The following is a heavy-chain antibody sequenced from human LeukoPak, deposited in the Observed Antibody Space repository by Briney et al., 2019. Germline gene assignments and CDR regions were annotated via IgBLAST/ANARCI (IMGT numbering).Heavy chain of an antibody. J-gene: IGHJ4*02. Sequence: GRSLRLSCAASGFTFSSYWMHWVRQTPGKGLIYISRINNDGSSANYADSVRGRFTISRDNAENTLYLQMNSLRAEDTAVYYCAREGDGYNSPIDSWGQGTLVTVSS. CDR2: INNDGSSA. CDR3: AREGDGYNSPIDS. V-gene: IGHV3-74*01. D-gene: IGHD5-24*01. CDR1: GFTFSSYW.